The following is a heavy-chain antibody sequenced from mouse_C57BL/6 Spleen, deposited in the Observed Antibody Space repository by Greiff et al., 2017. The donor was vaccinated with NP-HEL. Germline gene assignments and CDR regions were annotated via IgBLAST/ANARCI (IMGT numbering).Heavy chain of an antibody. CDR3: ARGRELGRYFDD. Sequence: VRVKQSGPVLVKPGASVKMSCKASGYTFTDYYMNWVKQSHGKSLEWIGVINPYNGGTSYNQKFKGKATLTVDKSSSTAYMELNSLTSEDSAVYYCARGRELGRYFDDWGQGTTLTVSS. J-gene: IGHJ2*01. V-gene: IGHV1-19*01. D-gene: IGHD4-1*01. CDR1: GYTFTDYY. CDR2: INPYNGGT.